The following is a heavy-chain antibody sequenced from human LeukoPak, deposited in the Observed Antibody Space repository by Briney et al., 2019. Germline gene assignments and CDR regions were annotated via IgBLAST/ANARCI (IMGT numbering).Heavy chain of an antibody. CDR3: AKGPYTSGWANYFDY. J-gene: IGHJ4*02. Sequence: GRSLRLSCAASGFTFSSYGMHWVRQAPGKGLEWVAVISYDGTNEYYADSVKGRFTISRDNSKNTLYLQMNSLRAEDTAVYYCAKGPYTSGWANYFDYWGQGTLVTVSS. CDR2: ISYDGTNE. D-gene: IGHD6-25*01. CDR1: GFTFSSYG. V-gene: IGHV3-30*18.